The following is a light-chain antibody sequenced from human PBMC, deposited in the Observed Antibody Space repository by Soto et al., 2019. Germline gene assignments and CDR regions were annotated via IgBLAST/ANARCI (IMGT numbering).Light chain of an antibody. V-gene: IGKV3-20*01. J-gene: IGKJ1*01. Sequence: EIVLTQSPGTLSLSPGDRATLSCRASQSLSRSSLAWYQQKPGRAPRLLIYGASSRATGIPDRFSGSGSGTDFTLTISRLEPEDFAVYHCQQYGGSPRTFGQGTKV. CDR1: QSLSRSS. CDR2: GAS. CDR3: QQYGGSPRT.